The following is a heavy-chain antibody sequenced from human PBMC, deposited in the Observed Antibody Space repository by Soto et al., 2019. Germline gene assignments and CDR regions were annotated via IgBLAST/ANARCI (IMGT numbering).Heavy chain of an antibody. CDR2: IIPIFGTA. V-gene: IGHV1-69*13. Sequence: GASVKVSCKASGGTFSSYAISWVRQASGQGIEWMGGIIPIFGTANYAQKFQGRVTITADESTITAYMELRSLTSDDTAVYYCARDHYDILAGYPDAFDTWGHGTMVTVS. CDR1: GGTFSSYA. J-gene: IGHJ3*02. D-gene: IGHD3-9*01. CDR3: ARDHYDILAGYPDAFDT.